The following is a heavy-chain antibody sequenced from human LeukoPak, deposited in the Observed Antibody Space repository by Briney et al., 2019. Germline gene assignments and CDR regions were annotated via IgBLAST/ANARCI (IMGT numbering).Heavy chain of an antibody. CDR3: ATDVSERLDH. V-gene: IGHV3-33*08. CDR2: IWYDASEK. J-gene: IGHJ4*01. Sequence: GGSLRLSCAASEFTFSSHDMRWVRQAPGKGLEWVAVIWYDASEKYYLDSVEGRFTISRDNSKNTVYLQMNSLRAEDTATYYCATDVSERLDHWGQGTLVTVSS. CDR1: EFTFSSHD.